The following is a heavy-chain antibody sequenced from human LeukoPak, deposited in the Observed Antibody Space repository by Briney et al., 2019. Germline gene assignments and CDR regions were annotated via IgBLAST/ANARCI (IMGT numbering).Heavy chain of an antibody. Sequence: GGSLRLSCAASGFTFSSYEMNWVRQAPGKGLEWISYISSSGGTIYYADSVKGRFTISRDNAKNSVYLQMNSLRAEDTAVYYCARMRPELGYWGQGTLVTVSS. CDR3: ARMRPELGY. D-gene: IGHD6-6*01. J-gene: IGHJ4*02. V-gene: IGHV3-48*03. CDR1: GFTFSSYE. CDR2: ISSSGGTI.